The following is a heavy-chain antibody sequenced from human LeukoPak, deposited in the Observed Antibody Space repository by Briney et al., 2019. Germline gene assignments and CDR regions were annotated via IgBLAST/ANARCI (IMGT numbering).Heavy chain of an antibody. Sequence: PGRSLRLSCAASGFTFSSYAMHWVRQAPGKGLEWVAVISYDGSNKYYADSVKGRFTISRDNAKNSLYLRMTSLRAEDTAMYYCRSGSTWLPRGQGTLVTVSS. J-gene: IGHJ4*02. D-gene: IGHD6-13*01. V-gene: IGHV3-30-3*01. CDR1: GFTFSSYA. CDR2: ISYDGSNK. CDR3: RSGSTWLP.